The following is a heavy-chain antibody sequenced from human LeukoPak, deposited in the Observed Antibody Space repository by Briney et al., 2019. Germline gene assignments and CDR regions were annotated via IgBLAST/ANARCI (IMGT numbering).Heavy chain of an antibody. CDR2: LNWDGSNT. D-gene: IGHD3/OR15-3a*01. V-gene: IGHV3-20*04. Sequence: GGSLRLSCAASGFTFSNYAMSWVRQAPGKGLEWVSGLNWDGSNTHYADSVKGRFTISRDNAKNSLYLQMNSLRAEDTALYYCAGTLGTYYYYYYMDVWGKGTTVTVSS. CDR1: GFTFSNYA. J-gene: IGHJ6*03. CDR3: AGTLGTYYYYYYMDV.